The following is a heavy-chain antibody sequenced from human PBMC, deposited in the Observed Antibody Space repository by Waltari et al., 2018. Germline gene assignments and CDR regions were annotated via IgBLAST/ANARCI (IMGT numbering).Heavy chain of an antibody. Sequence: QLQLQESGPGLVKPSETLSLTCTVSGGSISSSSYYWGWIRQPPGKGLEWIGSIYYSGSTYYNPSLKSRVTISVDTSKNQFSLKLSSVTAADTAVYYCARSNDYGDPPIHNWFDPWGQGTLVTVSS. CDR1: GGSISSSSYY. D-gene: IGHD4-17*01. CDR2: IYYSGST. V-gene: IGHV4-39*01. J-gene: IGHJ5*02. CDR3: ARSNDYGDPPIHNWFDP.